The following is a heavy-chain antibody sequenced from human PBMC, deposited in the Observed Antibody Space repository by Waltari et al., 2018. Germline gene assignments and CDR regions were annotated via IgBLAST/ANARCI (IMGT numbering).Heavy chain of an antibody. Sequence: EVQLLESGGGLVQPGGSLRLSCAASGFTFSSYAMSWVRQAPGKGLEWVSAISGSGGSTYYADSVKGRFTISRDNSKNTLYLQMNSLRAEDTAVYYCAKELGQGYCTGGVCYDLDYWGQGTLVTVSS. V-gene: IGHV3-23*01. CDR1: GFTFSSYA. D-gene: IGHD2-8*02. CDR3: AKELGQGYCTGGVCYDLDY. CDR2: ISGSGGST. J-gene: IGHJ4*02.